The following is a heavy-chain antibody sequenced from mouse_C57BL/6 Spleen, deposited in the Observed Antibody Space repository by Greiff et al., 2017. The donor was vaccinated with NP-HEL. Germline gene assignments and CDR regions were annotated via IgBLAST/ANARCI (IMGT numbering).Heavy chain of an antibody. CDR2: ISDGGSYT. V-gene: IGHV5-4*01. Sequence: EVMLVESGGGLVKPGGSLTLSCAASGFTFSSYAMSWVRQTPEKRLEWVATISDGGSYTYYPDNVKGRFTIYRDNAKNNLYLQMSHLKSEDTAMYYCARDGDGYSYYFDYWGQGTTLTVSS. J-gene: IGHJ2*01. CDR1: GFTFSSYA. CDR3: ARDGDGYSYYFDY. D-gene: IGHD2-3*01.